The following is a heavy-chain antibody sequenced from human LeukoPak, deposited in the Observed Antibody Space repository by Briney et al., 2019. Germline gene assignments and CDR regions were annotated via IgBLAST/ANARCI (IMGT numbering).Heavy chain of an antibody. CDR1: GFTFSSYW. Sequence: PGGSLRLSCAASGFTFSSYWMHWVRQAPGKGLVWVSRINSDGSSTSYADSVKGRFTISRDNAKNTLYLQMNSLRAEDTAVYYCAREEGIVGATGPGAFDIWGQGTMVTVSS. D-gene: IGHD1-26*01. CDR3: AREEGIVGATGPGAFDI. V-gene: IGHV3-74*01. CDR2: INSDGSST. J-gene: IGHJ3*02.